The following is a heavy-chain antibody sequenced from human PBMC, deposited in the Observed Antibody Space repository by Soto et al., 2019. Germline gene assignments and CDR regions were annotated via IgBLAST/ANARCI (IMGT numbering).Heavy chain of an antibody. CDR3: AKDRRPNYYYGMDV. J-gene: IGHJ6*01. CDR1: GFTFSSYG. Sequence: QVQLVESGGGVVQPGRSLRLSCAASGFTFSSYGMHWVRQAPGKGLEWVAVISYDGSNKYYADSVKGRFTISRDNSKNTLYLQLSSLRAEDTAVYYCAKDRRPNYYYGMDVWGQATRVTVSP. CDR2: ISYDGSNK. V-gene: IGHV3-30*18. D-gene: IGHD6-25*01.